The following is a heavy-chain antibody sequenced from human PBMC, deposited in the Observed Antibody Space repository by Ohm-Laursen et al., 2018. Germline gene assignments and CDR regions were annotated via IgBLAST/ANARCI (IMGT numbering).Heavy chain of an antibody. D-gene: IGHD1-1*01. V-gene: IGHV3-23*01. CDR1: GFTFSRYA. CDR2: ISGSGGST. CDR3: AKDISPVQPDYFDY. J-gene: IGHJ4*02. Sequence: GSLRLSCSASGFTFSRYARSWVRQARGKGLEWVSAISGSGGSTYYPDSVKGRFTISRDNSKNTLYLQMNSLRAEDTAVYYCAKDISPVQPDYFDYWGQGPLVSVSS.